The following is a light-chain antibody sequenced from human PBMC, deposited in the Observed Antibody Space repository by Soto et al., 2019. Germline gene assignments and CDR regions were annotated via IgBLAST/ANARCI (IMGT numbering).Light chain of an antibody. CDR3: SSYTDSSNYV. CDR2: QVT. Sequence: QSALTQPASVSGSPGQSVSISCTGTSSDLAIYNDVSTYKQQPGKAPKPTTYQVTTRPPGISNRSSGSRSGNTSSLAIYVLYAEDEADYYCSSYTDSSNYVFGTGTKVTVL. J-gene: IGLJ1*01. CDR1: SSDLAIYND. V-gene: IGLV2-14*01.